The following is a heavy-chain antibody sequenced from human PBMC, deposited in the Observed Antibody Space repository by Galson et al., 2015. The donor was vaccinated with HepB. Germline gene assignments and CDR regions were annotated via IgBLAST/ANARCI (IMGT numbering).Heavy chain of an antibody. V-gene: IGHV3-30-3*01. CDR2: ISYHGINE. D-gene: IGHD6-19*01. CDR1: EFTFSRFA. CDR3: ARGSAAGTWGYGMGV. Sequence: SLRLSCAASEFTFSRFAMHWVRQAPGKGLEWVAVISYHGINEYYADFVKGRFSISRDNSRNTLYLQMNSLTVEDTALYYCARGSAAGTWGYGMGVWGQGTTVTVSS. J-gene: IGHJ6*02.